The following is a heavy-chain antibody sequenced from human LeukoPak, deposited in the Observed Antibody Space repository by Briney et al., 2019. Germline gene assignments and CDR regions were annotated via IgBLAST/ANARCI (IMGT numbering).Heavy chain of an antibody. CDR3: ARDRNHYYYYYGMDV. CDR2: IYTSGST. CDR1: GGSISSYY. J-gene: IGHJ6*02. V-gene: IGHV4-4*07. Sequence: SETLSLTCTVSGGSISSYYWSWIRQPAGKGLEWIGRIYTSGSTNYNPSLKSRVTMLVDTSKNQFSLKLSSVTAADTAVYYCARDRNHYYYYYGMDVWDQGTTVTVSS.